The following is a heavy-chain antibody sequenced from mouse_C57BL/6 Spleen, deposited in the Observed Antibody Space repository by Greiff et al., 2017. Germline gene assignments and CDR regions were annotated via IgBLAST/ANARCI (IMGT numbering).Heavy chain of an antibody. V-gene: IGHV1-53*01. CDR1: GYTFTSYW. CDR2: INPSNGGT. J-gene: IGHJ2*01. CDR3: ARSDLTVVALRNY. Sequence: QVQLQQSGTELVKPGASVKLSCKASGYTFTSYWMHWVKQRPGQGLEWIGNINPSNGGTNYNEKFKSKATLTVDKSSSTAYMQLSSLTSEDSAVYYCARSDLTVVALRNYWGQGTTLTVSS. D-gene: IGHD1-1*01.